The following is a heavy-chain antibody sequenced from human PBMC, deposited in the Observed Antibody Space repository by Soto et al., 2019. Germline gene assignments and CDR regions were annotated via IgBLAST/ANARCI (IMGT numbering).Heavy chain of an antibody. V-gene: IGHV3-30-3*01. Sequence: GGSLRLSCAASGFTFSSYAMHWVRQAPGKGLEWVAVISYDGSNKYYADSVKGRFTISRDNSKNTLYLQMNSLRAEDTAVYYCARVSESFWSGYYSIFDYWGQGTLVTVSS. J-gene: IGHJ4*02. D-gene: IGHD3-3*01. CDR2: ISYDGSNK. CDR1: GFTFSSYA. CDR3: ARVSESFWSGYYSIFDY.